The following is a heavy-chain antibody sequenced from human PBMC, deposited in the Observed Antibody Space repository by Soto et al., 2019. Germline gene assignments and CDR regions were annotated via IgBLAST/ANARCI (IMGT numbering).Heavy chain of an antibody. CDR3: ARMGRVGATPFYYYYYGMDV. CDR2: IYSGGST. D-gene: IGHD1-26*01. V-gene: IGHV3-53*01. CDR1: GFTVSSNY. J-gene: IGHJ6*02. Sequence: VGSLRLSCAASGFTVSSNYMSWVRQAPGKGLEWVSVIYSGGSTYYADSVKGRFTISRDNSKNTLYLQMNSLRAEDTAVYYCARMGRVGATPFYYYYYGMDVWGQGTTVTVSS.